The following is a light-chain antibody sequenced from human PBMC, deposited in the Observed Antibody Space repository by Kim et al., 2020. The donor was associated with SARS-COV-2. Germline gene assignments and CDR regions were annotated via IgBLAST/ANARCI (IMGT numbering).Light chain of an antibody. J-gene: IGKJ5*01. CDR2: DAS. Sequence: SPGQRATLSCRASHSVSCYLAWYQQKPGQAPRLLIYDASNSATGIPARFRGSGSGTDFTLNISSLEPEDFAVYYCQQRSNWPSITFGQGKRLEIK. CDR1: HSVSCY. CDR3: QQRSNWPSIT. V-gene: IGKV3-11*01.